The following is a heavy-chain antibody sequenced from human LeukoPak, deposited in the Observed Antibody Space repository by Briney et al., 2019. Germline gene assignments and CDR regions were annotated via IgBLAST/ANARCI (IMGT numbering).Heavy chain of an antibody. J-gene: IGHJ4*02. CDR3: ARGSTYYDSSGQVPFDY. D-gene: IGHD3-22*01. Sequence: GGSLRLSCAASGFTFSTYSMNWVRQAPGKGLEWVSYISSSSSTIYYADSVKGRFTISRDNAKNSLYLQMNSLRAEDTAVYYCARGSTYYDSSGQVPFDYWGQGALVTVSS. CDR1: GFTFSTYS. V-gene: IGHV3-48*01. CDR2: ISSSSSTI.